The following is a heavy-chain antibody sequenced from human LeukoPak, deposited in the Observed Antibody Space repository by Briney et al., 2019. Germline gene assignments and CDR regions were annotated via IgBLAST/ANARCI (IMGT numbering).Heavy chain of an antibody. CDR1: GFTFSSYS. D-gene: IGHD6-13*01. V-gene: IGHV3-21*01. J-gene: IGHJ4*02. Sequence: PGGSLRLSCAASGFTFSSYSMNWVRQAPGKGLEWVSSISSSSYIYYADSVKGRFTISRDNAKNSLYLQMNSLRAEDTAVYYCARDLTIETSYSSSWFPLGNYFDYWGQGTLVTVSS. CDR2: ISSSSYI. CDR3: ARDLTIETSYSSSWFPLGNYFDY.